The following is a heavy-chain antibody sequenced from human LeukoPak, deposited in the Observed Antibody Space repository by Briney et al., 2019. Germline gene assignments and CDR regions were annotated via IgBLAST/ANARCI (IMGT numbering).Heavy chain of an antibody. Sequence: GRSLRLSCAASGFTFDDYAMHWVRQAPGKGLEWVSGISWNSGSIGYADSVKGRFTISRDNAKNSLYLQMNSLRAEDTALYYCAKSVGITIFGVVIPYLDYWGQGTLVTVSS. CDR3: AKSVGITIFGVVIPYLDY. V-gene: IGHV3-9*01. J-gene: IGHJ4*02. CDR1: GFTFDDYA. CDR2: ISWNSGSI. D-gene: IGHD3-3*01.